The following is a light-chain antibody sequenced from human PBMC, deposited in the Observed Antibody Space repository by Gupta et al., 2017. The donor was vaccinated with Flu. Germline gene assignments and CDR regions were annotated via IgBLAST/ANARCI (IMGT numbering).Light chain of an antibody. CDR2: EDN. J-gene: IGLJ3*02. CDR1: AFPKKY. V-gene: IGLV3-10*01. CDR3: SSTESSCHNRVL. Sequence: SSALTQPPSVSVSPGHTARITCSGDAFPKKYAYWYQQKSGQAPLLVIYEDNKRHPGSPEGFSGSSSGGMVTLTISWAQVEEEGDYYCSSTESSCHNRVLFGGGTKLTVL.